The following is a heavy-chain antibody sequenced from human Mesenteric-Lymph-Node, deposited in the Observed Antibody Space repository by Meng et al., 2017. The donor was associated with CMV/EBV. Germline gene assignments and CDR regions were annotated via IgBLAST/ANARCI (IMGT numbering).Heavy chain of an antibody. CDR3: ARGNNPGSYSSSWYDY. CDR2: INPSGGST. V-gene: IGHV1-46*01. CDR1: GYTFTSYY. Sequence: ASVKVSCKASGYTFTSYYMHWVRQAPGQGLEWMGIINPSGGSTSYAQKFQGRVTMTRDTSTSTVYMELSSLRSEDTAVYYCARGNNPGSYSSSWYDYWGQGTLVTVSS. J-gene: IGHJ4*02. D-gene: IGHD6-13*01.